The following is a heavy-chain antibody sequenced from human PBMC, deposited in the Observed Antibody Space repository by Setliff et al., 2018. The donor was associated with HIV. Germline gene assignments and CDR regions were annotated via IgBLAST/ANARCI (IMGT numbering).Heavy chain of an antibody. CDR1: GGSISRGGRY. D-gene: IGHD3-3*01. CDR3: ASALVGGASPFDY. CDR2: VYYNGES. V-gene: IGHV4-31*03. Sequence: PSETLSLTCTVSGGSISRGGRYWGWVRQHPGRGLEWVGYVYYNGESFYNPSLRGRITILQDKSKNQFSLEVRSVTAADTAIYYCASALVGGASPFDYWGQGALVTVPQ. J-gene: IGHJ4*01.